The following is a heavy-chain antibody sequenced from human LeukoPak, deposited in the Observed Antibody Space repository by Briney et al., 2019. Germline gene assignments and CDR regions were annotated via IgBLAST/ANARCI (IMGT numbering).Heavy chain of an antibody. D-gene: IGHD3-10*01. Sequence: PSETLSLTCTVSGGSISSYYWSWIRQPPGKGLEWIGYIYYSGSTNYNPSLKSRVTISVDTSKNQFSLKLSSVTAADTAVYYCARGSGSYSIYYYYGMDVWGQGTTVTVSS. J-gene: IGHJ6*02. CDR3: ARGSGSYSIYYYYGMDV. CDR2: IYYSGST. V-gene: IGHV4-59*01. CDR1: GGSISSYY.